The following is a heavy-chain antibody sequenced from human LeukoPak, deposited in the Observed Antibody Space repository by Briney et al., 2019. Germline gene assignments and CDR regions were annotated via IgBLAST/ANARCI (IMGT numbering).Heavy chain of an antibody. J-gene: IGHJ4*02. CDR3: ARRPYSYDSSAQTPF. Sequence: PGGTLRLSCAASGFTFDDYGMSWVRQAPGKGLVWVSRINPDGSSTNYADSVKGRFTISRDNAKNTLYLQMNSLRAEDTAVYYCARRPYSYDSSAQTPFWGQGTLVTVSS. CDR1: GFTFDDYG. V-gene: IGHV3-74*01. D-gene: IGHD3-22*01. CDR2: INPDGSST.